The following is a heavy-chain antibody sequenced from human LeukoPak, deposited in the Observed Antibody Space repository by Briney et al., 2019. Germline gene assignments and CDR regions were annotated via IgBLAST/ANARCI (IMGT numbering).Heavy chain of an antibody. CDR2: ISSSSSYI. CDR3: ARDGCSYGFDY. D-gene: IGHD5-18*01. V-gene: IGHV3-21*01. J-gene: IGHJ4*02. Sequence: GGSLRLSCAASGFTFSSYSMTWVRQAPGRGLEWVSSISSSSSYIYYADSVKGRFTISRDNAKNSLYLQMNSLRAEDTAVYYCARDGCSYGFDYWGQGTLVTVSS. CDR1: GFTFSSYS.